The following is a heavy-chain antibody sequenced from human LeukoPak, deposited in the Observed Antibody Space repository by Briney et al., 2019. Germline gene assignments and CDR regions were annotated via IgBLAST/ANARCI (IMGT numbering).Heavy chain of an antibody. CDR3: ARAVWNYGITLGDFGFDY. Sequence: SETLSLTCTVSGGSISSYYWSWIRQPPGKGLEWIGYIYYSGSTNYNPSFKSRVTISVDTSKNQFSLKLSSVTAADTAVYYCARAVWNYGITLGDFGFDYWGQGTLVTVSS. D-gene: IGHD1-7*01. V-gene: IGHV4-59*01. J-gene: IGHJ4*02. CDR2: IYYSGST. CDR1: GGSISSYY.